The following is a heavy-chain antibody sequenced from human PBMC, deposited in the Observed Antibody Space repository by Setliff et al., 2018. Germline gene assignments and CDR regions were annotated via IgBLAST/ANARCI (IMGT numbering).Heavy chain of an antibody. D-gene: IGHD2-2*01. V-gene: IGHV1-69*06. J-gene: IGHJ6*03. CDR1: GGTFSSYA. CDR2: IIPIFGTA. Sequence: SVKVSCKASGGTFSSYAISWVRQAPGQGLEWMGGIIPIFGTANYAQKFQGRVTITADKSTSTAYMELSSLRSEDTAVYYCARDCRDIVVVPAAMSNDYYYYYYMDVWGKGTTVTVSS. CDR3: ARDCRDIVVVPAAMSNDYYYYYYMDV.